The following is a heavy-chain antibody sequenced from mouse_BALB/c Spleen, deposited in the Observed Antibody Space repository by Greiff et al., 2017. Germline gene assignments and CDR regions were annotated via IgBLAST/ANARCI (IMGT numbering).Heavy chain of an antibody. CDR3: ARDSAGSWFAY. Sequence: VQLQQSGAELVKPGASVKLSCTASGFNIKDTYMHWVKQRPEQGLEWIGRIDPANGNTKYDPKFPGKATITADTSSNTAYLQLSSLTSEDTAVYYCARDSAGSWFAYWGQGTLVTVSA. J-gene: IGHJ3*01. CDR2: IDPANGNT. V-gene: IGHV14-3*02. CDR1: GFNIKDTY. D-gene: IGHD3-2*01.